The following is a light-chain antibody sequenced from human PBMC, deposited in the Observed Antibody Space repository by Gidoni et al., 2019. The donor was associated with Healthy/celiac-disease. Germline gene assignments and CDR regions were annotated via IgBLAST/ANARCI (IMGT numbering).Light chain of an antibody. Sequence: VSTQSPGTLSLSPGERATPSCRASQSVSSSYLAWYQQKPGQAPRLLIYGASSRATGIPDRFSGSGSGTDFTLTISRLEPEDFAVYYCQQCGSSPGTFGGGTKVEIK. CDR1: QSVSSSY. CDR2: GAS. V-gene: IGKV3-20*01. CDR3: QQCGSSPGT. J-gene: IGKJ4*01.